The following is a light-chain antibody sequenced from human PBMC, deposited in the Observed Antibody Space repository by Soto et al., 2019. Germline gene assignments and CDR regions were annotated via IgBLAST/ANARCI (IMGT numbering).Light chain of an antibody. Sequence: EKVMAQSPATLSVSPGESATLSCRASQSVNRNLAWYQQKPGQTPRLLIYGASTRAAGVPVRFSGSGSGTDFNLTISSLQSEDFAIYYCKQYNIWLPEVTFGHGANVDIK. CDR1: QSVNRN. CDR2: GAS. J-gene: IGKJ3*01. V-gene: IGKV3-15*01. CDR3: KQYNIWLPEVT.